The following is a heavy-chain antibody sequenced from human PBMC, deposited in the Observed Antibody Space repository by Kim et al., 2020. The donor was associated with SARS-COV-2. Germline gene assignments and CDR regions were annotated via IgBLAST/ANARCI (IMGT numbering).Heavy chain of an antibody. Sequence: SETLSLTCDVFGDSISSSNWWNWVRQPPGGGLGWIGEIFHSGSTKYNPSLKSRVTVSFDKSKNQFSLTLTSVTAADTAVYYCARLRKPDYFYSGMDAWGQGTTVTVSS. J-gene: IGHJ6*02. CDR1: GDSISSSNW. CDR2: IFHSGST. V-gene: IGHV4-4*02. CDR3: ARLRKPDYFYSGMDA.